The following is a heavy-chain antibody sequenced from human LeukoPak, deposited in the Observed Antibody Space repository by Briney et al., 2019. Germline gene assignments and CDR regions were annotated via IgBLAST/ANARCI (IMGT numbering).Heavy chain of an antibody. CDR3: ATLGIVVVTANDAFDI. J-gene: IGHJ3*02. Sequence: ASVKVSCKASGYTFTGYYMHWVRQAPGQGLEWMGWINPNSGGTNYAQKFQGRVTMTRDTSISTAYMELSRLRSDDTAVYYCATLGIVVVTANDAFDIWGQGTMVTVSS. V-gene: IGHV1-2*02. CDR2: INPNSGGT. D-gene: IGHD2-21*02. CDR1: GYTFTGYY.